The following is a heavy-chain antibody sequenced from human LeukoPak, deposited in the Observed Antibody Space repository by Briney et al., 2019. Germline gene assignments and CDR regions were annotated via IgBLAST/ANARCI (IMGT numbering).Heavy chain of an antibody. CDR2: ISYDGSNK. Sequence: GGSLRLSCVASGFTFSSYAMHWVRQAPGKGLEWVAVISYDGSNKYYADSVKGRFTISRDNSKNTLYLQMNSLRAEDTAVYYCARDYRGRVSITMVRGVIMGHDAFDIWGQGTMVTVSS. D-gene: IGHD3-10*01. V-gene: IGHV3-30*04. CDR1: GFTFSSYA. CDR3: ARDYRGRVSITMVRGVIMGHDAFDI. J-gene: IGHJ3*02.